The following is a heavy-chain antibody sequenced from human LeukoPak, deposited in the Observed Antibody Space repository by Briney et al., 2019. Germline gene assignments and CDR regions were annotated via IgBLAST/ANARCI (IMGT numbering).Heavy chain of an antibody. Sequence: GGSLRLSCSASGFTFSSYAMHWVRQAPGKGLEWVANIRQDGDTKYYVDSVKGRFTISRDDAMNSLYLQMNSLRAEDTAIYYCARSLPYGTTWYGRSDFWGQGTLVTVSS. D-gene: IGHD6-13*01. J-gene: IGHJ4*02. CDR2: IRQDGDTK. V-gene: IGHV3-7*03. CDR3: ARSLPYGTTWYGRSDF. CDR1: GFTFSSYA.